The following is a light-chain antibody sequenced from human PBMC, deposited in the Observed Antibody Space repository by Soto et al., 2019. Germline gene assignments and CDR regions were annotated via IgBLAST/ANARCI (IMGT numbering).Light chain of an antibody. V-gene: IGKV4-1*01. CDR3: QQYYSTPWT. Sequence: DIVMTQSPDSLAVSLGERATINCKSSQSVLYSSNNKNYLAWYQQKPGQPPKLLIYWASARESGVPDRLSGSGSGTDFTLTISSXQAEDVAVYYCQQYYSTPWTFGQGTKVDIK. CDR1: QSVLYSSNNKNY. J-gene: IGKJ1*01. CDR2: WAS.